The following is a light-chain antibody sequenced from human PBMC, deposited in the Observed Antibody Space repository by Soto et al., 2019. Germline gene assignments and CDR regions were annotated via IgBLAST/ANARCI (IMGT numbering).Light chain of an antibody. CDR2: GAS. CDR1: QSVSSN. V-gene: IGKV3D-15*01. J-gene: IGKJ4*01. CDR3: QPYNNWPLT. Sequence: EIVLTQSPGTLSLSPGERATLSCRASQSVSSNLAWYQQKPGQAPRLLIYGASTRATGIPARFSGGGSGTEFTLTISSLQSEDFAVYYCQPYNNWPLTFGGGTKVDI.